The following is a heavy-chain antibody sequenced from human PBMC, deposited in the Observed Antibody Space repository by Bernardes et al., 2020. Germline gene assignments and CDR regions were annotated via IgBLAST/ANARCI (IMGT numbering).Heavy chain of an antibody. CDR1: GFNFNDYA. CDR2: SNWNGGET. V-gene: IGHV3-20*01. Sequence: GGSLRLSCVGSGFNFNDYAMAWVRQAPGKGLELDSGSNWNGGETNYIESVRGRLSISRDNAKDSLYLQMNSLRLEDTALYHCVRREAKAFPNWGQGTMVSVSS. CDR3: VRREAKAFPN. J-gene: IGHJ3*01.